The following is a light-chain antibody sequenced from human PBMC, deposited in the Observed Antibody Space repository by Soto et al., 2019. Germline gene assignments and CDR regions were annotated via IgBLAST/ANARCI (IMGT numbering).Light chain of an antibody. CDR1: QSINTW. Sequence: DIQMTQSPSTLSASVGDRVTITCRASQSINTWLAWYRQKPGKAPNLLIYKASTLESGVPSRFSGTGSGTEFTLTISSLQPEDFATYYCQQHASYPRDFGQGTKVEIK. CDR2: KAS. J-gene: IGKJ1*01. V-gene: IGKV1-5*03. CDR3: QQHASYPRD.